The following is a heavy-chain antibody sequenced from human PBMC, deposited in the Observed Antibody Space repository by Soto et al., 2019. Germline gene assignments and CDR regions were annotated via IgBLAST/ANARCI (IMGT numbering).Heavy chain of an antibody. CDR2: LYWDDDK. Sequence: QITLKESGPTLVKPTQTLTLTCTFSGFSLTTSGVGVGWIRQPPGKALERLALLYWDDDKRYRPSLKSRLTISQYTSKYQMVPTMTTIGPVDTAAYYCAQRYISSLYENNRFDPWGQGILVSVSS. CDR3: AQRYISSLYENNRFDP. CDR1: GFSLTTSGVG. J-gene: IGHJ5*02. V-gene: IGHV2-5*02. D-gene: IGHD6-13*01.